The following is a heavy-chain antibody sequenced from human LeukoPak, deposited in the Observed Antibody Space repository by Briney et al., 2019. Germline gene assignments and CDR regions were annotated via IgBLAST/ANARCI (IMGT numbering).Heavy chain of an antibody. CDR2: IYYSGST. CDR3: ARRPAVAGSSYYFDY. Sequence: PSETLSLTCTVSGGSISSSSYYWGWSRQPPGKGLERIGNIYYSGSTYYNPSLKSRVTISGDTSRNQFSLKLSSVTAADTAVYYCARRPAVAGSSYYFDYWGQGTLVTVSS. CDR1: GGSISSSSYY. V-gene: IGHV4-39*01. J-gene: IGHJ4*02. D-gene: IGHD6-19*01.